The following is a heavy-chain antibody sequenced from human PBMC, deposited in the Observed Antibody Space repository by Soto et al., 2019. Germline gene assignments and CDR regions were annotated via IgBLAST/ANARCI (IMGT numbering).Heavy chain of an antibody. D-gene: IGHD6-25*01. Sequence: GALRLSCAASGFTFSDYYMSWIRQAPGKGLEWVSYISSSGSTIYYADSVKGRFTISRDNAKNSLYLQMNSLRAEDTAVYYCARPSAAYYFDYWGQGTLVTVSS. J-gene: IGHJ4*02. CDR2: ISSSGSTI. CDR3: ARPSAAYYFDY. CDR1: GFTFSDYY. V-gene: IGHV3-11*01.